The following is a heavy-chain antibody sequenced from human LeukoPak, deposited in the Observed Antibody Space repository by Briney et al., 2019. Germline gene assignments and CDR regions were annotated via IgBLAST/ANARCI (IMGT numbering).Heavy chain of an antibody. CDR2: ISAYNGNT. CDR3: ARGLTAFGELSAPFDY. V-gene: IGHV1-18*04. J-gene: IGHJ4*02. CDR1: GYTFTSYG. Sequence: ASVKVSCKASGYTFTSYGISWVRQAPGQGLEWMGWISAYNGNTNYAQKLQGSVTMTTDTSTSTAYMELTSLRSDDTAVYYCARGLTAFGELSAPFDYWGQGTLVTVSS. D-gene: IGHD3-10*01.